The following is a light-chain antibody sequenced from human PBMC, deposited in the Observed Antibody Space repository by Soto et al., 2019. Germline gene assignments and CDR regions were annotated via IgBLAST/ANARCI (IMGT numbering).Light chain of an antibody. CDR1: QSVSSY. V-gene: IGKV3-11*01. Sequence: EIVLTQSPATLSLSPGERATLSCRASQSVSSYLAWYQQKPGQAPRLLIYDASNRATGIPVRFSGSGSGTDFTLTISSLEPEDFAVYYCQQRSNWPPACTFGQGTKLEIK. J-gene: IGKJ2*02. CDR2: DAS. CDR3: QQRSNWPPACT.